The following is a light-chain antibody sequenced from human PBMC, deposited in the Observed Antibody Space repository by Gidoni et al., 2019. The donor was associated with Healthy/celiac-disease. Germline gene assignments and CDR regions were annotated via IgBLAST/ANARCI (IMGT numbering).Light chain of an antibody. CDR3: QQRSNWPPGS. Sequence: EIVLTQSSATLSLSPGERATLSCRASQSVSSYLAWYQQKPGQAPRLLIYDASNRATGIPARFSGSGSATDFTLTISSLEPEDFAVYYCQQRSNWPPGSFGGGTKVEIK. J-gene: IGKJ4*01. V-gene: IGKV3-11*01. CDR2: DAS. CDR1: QSVSSY.